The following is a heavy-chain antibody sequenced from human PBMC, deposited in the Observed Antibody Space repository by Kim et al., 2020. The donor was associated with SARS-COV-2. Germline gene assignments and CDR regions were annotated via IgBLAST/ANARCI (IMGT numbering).Heavy chain of an antibody. CDR3: ARVRDLGVSWFDP. CDR2: IIPILGSR. Sequence: SVKVSCKTSGGTFTTFAINWVRQVSGQGLEWMGNIIPILGSRNYAQQFQGRVTITADVSTSTAYLELSSLTSDDTAIYYCARVRDLGVSWFDPWGQGTLVTVSS. J-gene: IGHJ5*02. CDR1: GGTFTTFA. D-gene: IGHD3-16*01. V-gene: IGHV1-69*13.